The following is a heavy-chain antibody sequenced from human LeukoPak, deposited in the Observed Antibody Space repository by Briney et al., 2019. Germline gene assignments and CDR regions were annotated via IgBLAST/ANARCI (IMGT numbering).Heavy chain of an antibody. CDR2: IYSGGST. V-gene: IGHV3-66*01. CDR1: GFTVSSNY. Sequence: GGSLRLSCAASGFTVSSNYMSWVRQAPGKGLEWVSVIYSGGSTYYADSVKGRFTISRDNSKNTLYLQMNSLRAEDTAVYYCASIVRTYYYDSSGFLNPLDYWGQGTLVTVSS. D-gene: IGHD3-22*01. J-gene: IGHJ4*02. CDR3: ASIVRTYYYDSSGFLNPLDY.